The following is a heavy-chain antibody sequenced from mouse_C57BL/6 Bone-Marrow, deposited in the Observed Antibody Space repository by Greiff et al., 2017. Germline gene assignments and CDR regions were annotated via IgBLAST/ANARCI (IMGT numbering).Heavy chain of an antibody. Sequence: QVQLQQPGAELVKPGASVKLSCKASGYTFTSYWMHWVKQRPGQGLEWIGMIHPNSGSTNYNEKFTSKATLTVDKSSRTAYMQLSSLTSEDSAVYYCAIKGWLLSFDYWGQGTTLTVSS. J-gene: IGHJ2*01. CDR3: AIKGWLLSFDY. CDR2: IHPNSGST. D-gene: IGHD2-3*01. CDR1: GYTFTSYW. V-gene: IGHV1-64*01.